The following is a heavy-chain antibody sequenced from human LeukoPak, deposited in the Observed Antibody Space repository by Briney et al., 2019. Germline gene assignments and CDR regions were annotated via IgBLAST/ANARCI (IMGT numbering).Heavy chain of an antibody. CDR1: GGSISSYY. CDR3: AREGYYESSGYWGGFDP. V-gene: IGHV4-59*01. CDR2: IYYSGST. D-gene: IGHD3-22*01. J-gene: IGHJ5*02. Sequence: PSETLSLTCTVSGGSISSYYWSWIRQPPGKGLEWIGYIYYSGSTNYNPSLKSRVTISVDTSKNQFSLKLSSVTAADTAVYYCAREGYYESSGYWGGFDPWGQGTLVTVSS.